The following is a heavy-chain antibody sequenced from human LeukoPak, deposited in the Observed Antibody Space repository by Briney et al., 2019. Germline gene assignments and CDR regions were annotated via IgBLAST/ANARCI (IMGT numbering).Heavy chain of an antibody. Sequence: SETLSLTCTVSGGSITSSIYYWDWIRQPPGKGLEWIGSIYYSGRTYYNPSLKSRVTISVNTSKNQFSLKLTSVTAADTAVYYCASRSSTYAYNWFDPWGQGTLVTVSS. J-gene: IGHJ5*02. CDR2: IYYSGRT. CDR3: ASRSSTYAYNWFDP. D-gene: IGHD2-2*01. CDR1: GGSITSSIYY. V-gene: IGHV4-39*01.